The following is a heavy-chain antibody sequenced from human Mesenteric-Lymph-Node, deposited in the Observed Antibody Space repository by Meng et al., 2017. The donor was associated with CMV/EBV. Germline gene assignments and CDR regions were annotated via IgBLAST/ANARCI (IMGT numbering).Heavy chain of an antibody. J-gene: IGHJ6*02. Sequence: GESLKISCTASGFTFNTYSINWVRQAPGKGLEWVSSITSSSNFICYADSVKGRFTISRDNAKNSLYLQMNSLRAEDTAVYYCARAFCSGGSCYWGAYYYGMDVWGQGTTVTVSS. CDR3: ARAFCSGGSCYWGAYYYGMDV. CDR2: ITSSSNFI. V-gene: IGHV3-21*01. CDR1: GFTFNTYS. D-gene: IGHD2-15*01.